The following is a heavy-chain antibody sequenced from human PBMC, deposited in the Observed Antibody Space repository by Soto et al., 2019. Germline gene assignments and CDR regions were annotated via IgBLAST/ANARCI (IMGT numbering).Heavy chain of an antibody. V-gene: IGHV3-21*01. CDR3: AREETAWPLAYGLDV. Sequence: GGSLRLSCAASGFTFSSYSIHWVRQAPGKGLEWVSSIGTRSDVYYADSVKGRFTTSRDNAKNSMALQMNSLRAEDTGVYYCAREETAWPLAYGLDVWGQGTTVTVSS. D-gene: IGHD2-21*02. CDR1: GFTFSSYS. J-gene: IGHJ6*02. CDR2: IGTRSDV.